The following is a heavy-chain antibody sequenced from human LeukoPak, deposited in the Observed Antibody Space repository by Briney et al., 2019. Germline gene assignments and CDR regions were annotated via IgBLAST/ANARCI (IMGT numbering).Heavy chain of an antibody. V-gene: IGHV4-31*03. Sequence: SGTLSLTCTVSGGSISSVNYYWSWIRQHPGKGLEWIGYIYRSGTTYYNPSLKSRLTISLDTSKNQFSLNLSSVTAADTAVYYCARAPEYSTFDYWGQGTPVTASA. CDR1: GGSISSVNYY. J-gene: IGHJ4*02. D-gene: IGHD4-11*01. CDR3: ARAPEYSTFDY. CDR2: IYRSGTT.